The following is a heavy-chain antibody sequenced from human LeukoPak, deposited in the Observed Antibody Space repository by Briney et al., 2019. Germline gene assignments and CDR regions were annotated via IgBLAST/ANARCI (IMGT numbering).Heavy chain of an antibody. Sequence: GGSLRLSCAASGFTFSSYSMNWVRQAPGKGLEWVSSISSSSSYIYYADSVKGRFTISRDNAKNSLYLQMNSLRAEDTAVYYCARGTDSSSWYGSYYYYYYMDVWGKGTTVTASS. CDR3: ARGTDSSSWYGSYYYYYYMDV. D-gene: IGHD6-13*01. CDR2: ISSSSSYI. J-gene: IGHJ6*03. CDR1: GFTFSSYS. V-gene: IGHV3-21*01.